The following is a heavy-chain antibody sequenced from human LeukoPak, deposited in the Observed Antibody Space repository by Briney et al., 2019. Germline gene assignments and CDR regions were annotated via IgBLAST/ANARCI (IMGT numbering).Heavy chain of an antibody. CDR1: GGSISSYY. J-gene: IGHJ4*02. V-gene: IGHV4-59*01. CDR3: ARVGGIAAFDY. D-gene: IGHD6-13*01. Sequence: PSETLSLTCTVYGGSISSYYWSWIRQPPGKGLEWIGYIYYSGSTNYNPSLKSRVTISVDTSKNQFSLKLSSVTAADTAVYYCARVGGIAAFDYWGQGTLVTVSS. CDR2: IYYSGST.